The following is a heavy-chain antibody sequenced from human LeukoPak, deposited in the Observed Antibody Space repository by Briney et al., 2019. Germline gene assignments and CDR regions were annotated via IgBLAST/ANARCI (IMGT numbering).Heavy chain of an antibody. Sequence: GGSLRLSCAASGFTVSSNYMSWVRQAPGKGLEWVSVLDSAGYTYYADSVKGRFTISRDNAKNTLYLQMNSLRAEDTAVYYCARGLLGIDFWGQGTLVTVSS. CDR1: GFTVSSNY. D-gene: IGHD2-8*02. CDR3: ARGLLGIDF. CDR2: LDSAGYT. J-gene: IGHJ4*02. V-gene: IGHV3-66*01.